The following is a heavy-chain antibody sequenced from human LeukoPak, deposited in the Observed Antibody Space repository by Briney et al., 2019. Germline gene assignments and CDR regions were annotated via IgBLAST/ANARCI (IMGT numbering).Heavy chain of an antibody. CDR2: IYYSGST. CDR3: ARRLVDGASGSYYIDY. J-gene: IGHJ4*02. CDR1: GGSISSYY. V-gene: IGHV4-59*08. Sequence: SETLSLTCTVSGGSISSYYWSWLRQPPGKGLEWIGHIYYSGSTKYNPSLKSRVTISVDTSKNQFSLKLSSVTAADTAVYCCARRLVDGASGSYYIDYWGQGTLVTVSS. D-gene: IGHD3-10*01.